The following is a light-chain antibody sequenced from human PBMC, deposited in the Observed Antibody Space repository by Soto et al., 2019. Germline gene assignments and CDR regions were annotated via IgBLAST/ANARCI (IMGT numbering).Light chain of an antibody. Sequence: QSVLTQPPSASATPGQTVTISCSGRYSNIGSNFVSWYQRLPGTAPKLLIYSINQRPSGVPDRFSGSKSGTSASLTISGLQSEDEADHFCSSWDDSLDGPVFGGGTKLTVL. CDR2: SIN. CDR3: SSWDDSLDGPV. V-gene: IGLV1-44*01. J-gene: IGLJ3*02. CDR1: YSNIGSNF.